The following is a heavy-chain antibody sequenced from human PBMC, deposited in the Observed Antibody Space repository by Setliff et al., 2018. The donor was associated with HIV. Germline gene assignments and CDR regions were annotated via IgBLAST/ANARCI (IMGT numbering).Heavy chain of an antibody. D-gene: IGHD3-16*01. J-gene: IGHJ6*03. CDR1: GYRFSSYW. CDR2: IYPGDSDT. V-gene: IGHV5-51*01. Sequence: GESLKISCKGSGYRFSSYWIAWVRQMPGKGLEWMGIIYPGDSDTRYSPSFQGQVTISADKSITTAYLQWNSLKASDTAMYYCAGGDYMDVWGKGTTVTVSS. CDR3: AGGDYMDV.